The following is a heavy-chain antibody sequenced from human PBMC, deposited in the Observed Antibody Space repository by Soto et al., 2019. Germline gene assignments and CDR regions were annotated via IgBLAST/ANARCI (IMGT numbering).Heavy chain of an antibody. V-gene: IGHV3-33*01. CDR1: GFTFSSNG. Sequence: SGGSLRLSCAASGFTFSSNGMHWVRQAPGKGLEWVAFIWYDGINKYYADSVKGRFTISRDNSKNTLYLQMNSLRAEDTAVYYCAGDPYYYGSGSYYFDYWGQGT. J-gene: IGHJ4*02. CDR3: AGDPYYYGSGSYYFDY. CDR2: IWYDGINK. D-gene: IGHD3-10*01.